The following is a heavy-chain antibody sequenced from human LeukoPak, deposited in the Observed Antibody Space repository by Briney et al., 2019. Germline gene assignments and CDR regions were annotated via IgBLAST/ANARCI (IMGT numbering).Heavy chain of an antibody. D-gene: IGHD2-21*02. CDR3: AKMPFGGVTMYYFDY. CDR1: GFTFSSYS. J-gene: IGHJ4*02. V-gene: IGHV3-21*04. CDR2: ISSSSSYI. Sequence: GGSLRLSCAASGFTFSSYSMNWVRQAPGKGLEWVSSISSSSSYIYYADSVKGRFAISRDNSKNTLYLQMNSLRAEDTAVYYCAKMPFGGVTMYYFDYWGQGTLVTVSS.